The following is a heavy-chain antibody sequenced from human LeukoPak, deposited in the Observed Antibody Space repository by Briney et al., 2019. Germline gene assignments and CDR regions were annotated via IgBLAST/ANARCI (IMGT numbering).Heavy chain of an antibody. CDR1: GFTFSSYG. Sequence: GGSLRLSCAASGFTFSSYGMHWVRQAPGKGLEWVAVISYAGSTEYYADSVKGRFTISRDNSKNTLYLQINSLRAEDTAVYYCTKEPIPVAGGYYFDYWGQGTLVPVSS. V-gene: IGHV3-30*18. D-gene: IGHD6-19*01. CDR3: TKEPIPVAGGYYFDY. CDR2: ISYAGSTE. J-gene: IGHJ4*02.